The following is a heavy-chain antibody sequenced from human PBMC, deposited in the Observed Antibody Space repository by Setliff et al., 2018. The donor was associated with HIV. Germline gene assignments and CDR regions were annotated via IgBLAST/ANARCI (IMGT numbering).Heavy chain of an antibody. V-gene: IGHV3-15*01. CDR2: IKSKTSGGTI. CDR3: AKGMVGATWGTDASDL. Sequence: GGSLRLSCVASGFIFSNAWMNWVRQAPGKGLEWVGRIKSKTSGGTIDYAAPVKGRFTISRDDSKDTVYLQMNSLTVEDTALYYCAKGMVGATWGTDASDLWGQGTMVTVSS. D-gene: IGHD1-26*01. CDR1: GFIFSNAW. J-gene: IGHJ3*01.